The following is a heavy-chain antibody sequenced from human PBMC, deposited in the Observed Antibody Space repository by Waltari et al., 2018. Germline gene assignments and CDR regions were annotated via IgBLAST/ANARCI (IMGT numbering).Heavy chain of an antibody. CDR1: GGSISNYY. CDR3: ARWSGRPWAFDI. J-gene: IGHJ3*02. V-gene: IGHV4-59*01. CDR2: MYYSGST. D-gene: IGHD3-10*01. Sequence: QVQLQESGPGLVKPSETLSLTCTVSGGSISNYYWSWIRQPPRKGLEWIGYMYYSGSTNYTPSLKSRVTISVDTSKDQFSLKLSSVTAADTAVYYCARWSGRPWAFDIWGQGTMVTVSS.